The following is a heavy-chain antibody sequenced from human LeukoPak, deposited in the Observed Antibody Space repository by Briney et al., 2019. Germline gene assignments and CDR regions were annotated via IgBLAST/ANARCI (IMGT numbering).Heavy chain of an antibody. V-gene: IGHV3-7*01. CDR3: ARDAPTHYSPSFDY. D-gene: IGHD5-18*01. CDR2: IKQDGSEK. Sequence: GGSLRLSCAASGFTFSSYWMSWVRQAPGNGLEWVANIKQDGSEKYYVDSVKGRFTISRDNAKNSLYLQMNSLRAEDTAVYYCARDAPTHYSPSFDYWGQGTLVTVSS. CDR1: GFTFSSYW. J-gene: IGHJ4*02.